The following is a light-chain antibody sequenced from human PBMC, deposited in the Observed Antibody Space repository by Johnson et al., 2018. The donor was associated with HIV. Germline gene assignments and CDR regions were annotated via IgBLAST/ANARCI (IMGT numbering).Light chain of an antibody. J-gene: IGLJ1*01. CDR3: GTWDSSLSAAYV. CDR1: SSNIGNNY. Sequence: QSVLTQPPSMSAAPGQKVTISCSGSSSNIGNNYVSWYQQLPGTAPKLLIYDNHKRPSRIPDRFSGSKSGTSATLVITGLQTGDEADYYCGTWDSSLSAAYVFGTGTKVTVL. CDR2: DNH. V-gene: IGLV1-51*01.